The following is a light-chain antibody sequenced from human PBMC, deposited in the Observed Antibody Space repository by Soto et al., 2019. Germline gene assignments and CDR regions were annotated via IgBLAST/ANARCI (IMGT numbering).Light chain of an antibody. Sequence: IVMTQSPATLSVSPGERATLSCRASQSLSSNLAWYQQKPGQAPRLLIYGASTRATGIPARFSGSGSGTEFTLTISSLQSEDFALYYCQQYNNWPRTLGQGTKVDIK. CDR1: QSLSSN. V-gene: IGKV3-15*01. CDR2: GAS. J-gene: IGKJ1*01. CDR3: QQYNNWPRT.